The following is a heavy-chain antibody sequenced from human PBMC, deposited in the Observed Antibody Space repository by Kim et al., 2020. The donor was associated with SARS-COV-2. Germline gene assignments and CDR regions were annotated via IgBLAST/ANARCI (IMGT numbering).Heavy chain of an antibody. V-gene: IGHV4-34*01. D-gene: IGHD3-10*01. J-gene: IGHJ4*02. Sequence: NYNPSLKSRVTISVDTSKNQCSLKLSSVTAADTAVYYCAGASGSNYLDYWGQGTLVTVSS. CDR3: AGASGSNYLDY.